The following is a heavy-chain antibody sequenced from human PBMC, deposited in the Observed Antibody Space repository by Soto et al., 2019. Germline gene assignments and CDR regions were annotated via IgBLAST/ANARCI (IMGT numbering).Heavy chain of an antibody. D-gene: IGHD3-22*01. Sequence: SVKVSCKASGGTFSSYAISWVRQAPGQGLEWMGGIIPIFGTANYAQKFQGRVTITADESTSTAYMELSSLRSEDTAVYYCASRFGSGYYYLDYWGQGTLVTVSS. CDR2: IIPIFGTA. V-gene: IGHV1-69*13. CDR1: GGTFSSYA. CDR3: ASRFGSGYYYLDY. J-gene: IGHJ4*02.